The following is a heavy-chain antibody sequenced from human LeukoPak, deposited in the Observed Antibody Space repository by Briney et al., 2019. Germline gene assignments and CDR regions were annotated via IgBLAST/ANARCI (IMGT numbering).Heavy chain of an antibody. D-gene: IGHD3-9*01. CDR3: ARGYITYYDILTGYPTHYYGMDV. CDR2: MNPNSGNT. Sequence: ASVKVSCKASGYTFTSYDINWVRQAPGQGLEWMGWMNPNSGNTGYAQKFQGRVTMTRNTSISTAYMELSSLRSEDTAVYYCARGYITYYDILTGYPTHYYGMDVWGQGTTVTVSS. CDR1: GYTFTSYD. V-gene: IGHV1-8*01. J-gene: IGHJ6*02.